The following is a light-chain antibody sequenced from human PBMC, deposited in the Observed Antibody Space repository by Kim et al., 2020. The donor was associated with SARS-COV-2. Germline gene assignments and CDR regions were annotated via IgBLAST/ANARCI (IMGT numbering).Light chain of an antibody. CDR1: QSVSSSY. V-gene: IGKV3-20*01. CDR2: GAS. CDR3: KQYGSSPLT. Sequence: ATGEGANLSCRASQSVSSSYLAWYQQKPGQAPTLLIYGASSRATGIPDRFSGSGYGTDFTLTISRLEPEDFAVYFCKQYGSSPLTFGGGTKVDIK. J-gene: IGKJ4*01.